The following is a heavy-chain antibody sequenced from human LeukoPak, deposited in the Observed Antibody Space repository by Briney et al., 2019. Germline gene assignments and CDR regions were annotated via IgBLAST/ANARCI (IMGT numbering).Heavy chain of an antibody. D-gene: IGHD7-27*01. V-gene: IGHV4-38-2*02. J-gene: IGHJ4*02. Sequence: SETLSLTCSVSGYSISSAYYWGWIRQPPGKGLEWIGTMYHSGSTNYNPSLKSRVTISVDTSKNQFSLKLSSVTAANTAVYFCARGFRGDNFDYWGQGTLVTVSS. CDR3: ARGFRGDNFDY. CDR1: GYSISSAYY. CDR2: MYHSGST.